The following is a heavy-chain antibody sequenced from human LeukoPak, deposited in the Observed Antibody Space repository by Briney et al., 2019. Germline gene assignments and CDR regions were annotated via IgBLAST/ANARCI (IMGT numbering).Heavy chain of an antibody. J-gene: IGHJ4*02. Sequence: PSETLSLTCTVSGGSISSGGYYWSWIRQPPGKGLEWIGYIYHSGSTYYNPSLKSRVTISVDTSKNQFSLKLSSVTAADTAVYYCARMGRGYSFGDWGQGTLVTVSS. CDR3: ARMGRGYSFGD. CDR1: GGSISSGGYY. D-gene: IGHD5-18*01. V-gene: IGHV4-30-2*01. CDR2: IYHSGST.